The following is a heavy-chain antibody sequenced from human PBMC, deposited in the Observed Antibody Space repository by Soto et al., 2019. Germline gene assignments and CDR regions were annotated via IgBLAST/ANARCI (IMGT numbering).Heavy chain of an antibody. CDR3: ARRGYSSSWYYYYYYGMDV. V-gene: IGHV1-8*01. J-gene: IGHJ6*02. CDR2: MNPNSGNT. CDR1: GYTFTSYD. D-gene: IGHD6-13*01. Sequence: QVQLVQSGAEVKKPGASVKVSCKASGYTFTSYDINWVRQATGQGLEWMGWMNPNSGNTGYAQKFQGRVTMPRNTSISTAYMELSSLRSEDTAVYYCARRGYSSSWYYYYYYGMDVWGQGTTVTVSS.